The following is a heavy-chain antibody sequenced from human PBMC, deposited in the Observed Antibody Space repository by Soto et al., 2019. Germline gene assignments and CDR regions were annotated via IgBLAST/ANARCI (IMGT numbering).Heavy chain of an antibody. CDR1: GFTFSDYY. CDR2: INTSGTTI. CDR3: ARAPPCITMVRGVIIGAFVS. D-gene: IGHD3-10*01. Sequence: PGGSLRLSCASSGFTFSDYYMCWVRPAPGEGLERGSYINTSGTTIYYADSVDGRITISSDNAKTSLYLQMNSLRAEATAVYYCARAPPCITMVRGVIIGAFVSWGQGTMATASS. J-gene: IGHJ3*02. V-gene: IGHV3-11*01.